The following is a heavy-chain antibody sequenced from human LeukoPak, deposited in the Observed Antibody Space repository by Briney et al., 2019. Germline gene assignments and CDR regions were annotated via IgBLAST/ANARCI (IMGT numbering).Heavy chain of an antibody. CDR3: AKDSGDYGDFPSLHYHYYYYMDV. J-gene: IGHJ6*03. CDR2: ISSSSSYI. Sequence: GGSLRLSCAASGFTFSSYSMNWVRQAPGKGLEWVSSISSSSSYIYYADSVKGRFTISRDNSKNTLYLQMNSLRAEDTAVFYCAKDSGDYGDFPSLHYHYYYYMDVWGKGTTVTVSS. V-gene: IGHV3-21*04. D-gene: IGHD4-17*01. CDR1: GFTFSSYS.